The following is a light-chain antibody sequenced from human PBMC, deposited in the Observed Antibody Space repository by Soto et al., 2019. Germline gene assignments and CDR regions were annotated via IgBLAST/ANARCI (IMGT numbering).Light chain of an antibody. CDR1: QSVSSN. Sequence: EIVLTQSPSTLSVSTGERATLSCRASQSVSSNLAWYQQKPDQAPRLLVYDTSTRATGIPTRFSGSGSGTEFTLAISSLQSEDFAVYYCQQYNKWPITFGQGTRLEIK. CDR2: DTS. V-gene: IGKV3-15*01. CDR3: QQYNKWPIT. J-gene: IGKJ5*01.